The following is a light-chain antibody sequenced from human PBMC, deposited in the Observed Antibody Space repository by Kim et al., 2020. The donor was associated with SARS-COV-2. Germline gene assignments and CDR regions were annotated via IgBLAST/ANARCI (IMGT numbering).Light chain of an antibody. J-gene: IGKJ1*01. CDR1: QSVGRS. V-gene: IGKV3-15*01. Sequence: SPGERANLSCRASQSVGRSLAWFQQKPGQAPRLLIYDASTRATGIPARFGGSGSGTEFTLTISSLQSEDFAVYHCQQYGSWPPWTFGQGTKVDIK. CDR2: DAS. CDR3: QQYGSWPPWT.